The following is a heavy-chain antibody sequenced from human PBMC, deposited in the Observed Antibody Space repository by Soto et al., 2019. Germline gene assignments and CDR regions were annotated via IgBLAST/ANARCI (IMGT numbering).Heavy chain of an antibody. Sequence: EVQLVESGGGLVKPGGSLRLSCAASGFSFRNAWMSWVRQAPGKGLEWVGLIKSKVDGGTRHHAAPVEGRFFISRDDSKNTLYLHLNSLKSDDTAVYYCTTAPPMNYDILIGYPFDYWGQGTLVTVSS. CDR1: GFSFRNAW. CDR2: IKSKVDGGTR. J-gene: IGHJ4*02. V-gene: IGHV3-15*01. CDR3: TTAPPMNYDILIGYPFDY. D-gene: IGHD3-9*01.